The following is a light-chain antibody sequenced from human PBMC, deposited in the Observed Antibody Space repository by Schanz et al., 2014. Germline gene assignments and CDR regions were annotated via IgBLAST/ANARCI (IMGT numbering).Light chain of an antibody. CDR3: QQYNNFWG. CDR2: GAS. V-gene: IGKV3-15*01. Sequence: EIVLTQSPATLSLSPGERATLSCRASQSVSSYLAWYQQKPGQAPRLLIYGASTRATGIPARFSGSGSGTEFTLAVSSLQSEDFATYYCQQYNNFWGFGQGTKVEIK. J-gene: IGKJ1*01. CDR1: QSVSSY.